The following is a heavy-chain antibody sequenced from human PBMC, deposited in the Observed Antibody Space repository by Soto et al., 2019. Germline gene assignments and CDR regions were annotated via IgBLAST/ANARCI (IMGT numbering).Heavy chain of an antibody. D-gene: IGHD5-12*01. CDR3: VRVVAIPGYPDN. J-gene: IGHJ4*02. V-gene: IGHV1-8*01. CDR1: GYTFTRYD. CDR2: MNPNSGNT. Sequence: ASVKVSCKASGYTFTRYDINWVRQATGQGLEWMGWMNPNSGNTGYAQKFQGRVTMTRNTSISTAYMELSSLRSDDTAVYYCVRVVAIPGYPDNWGQGTLVTAS.